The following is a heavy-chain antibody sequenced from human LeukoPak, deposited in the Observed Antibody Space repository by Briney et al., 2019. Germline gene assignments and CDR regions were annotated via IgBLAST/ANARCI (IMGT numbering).Heavy chain of an antibody. CDR2: INHSGST. J-gene: IGHJ4*02. V-gene: IGHV4-34*01. CDR1: GGSFSGYY. D-gene: IGHD6-6*01. Sequence: SETLSLTCAVYGGSFSGYYWSWIRQPPGKGLEWIGEINHSGSTNYNPSLKSRVTISVDTSKNQFSLKLSSVTAADTAVYYCARGPRIAARRIGYWGQGTLVTVSS. CDR3: ARGPRIAARRIGY.